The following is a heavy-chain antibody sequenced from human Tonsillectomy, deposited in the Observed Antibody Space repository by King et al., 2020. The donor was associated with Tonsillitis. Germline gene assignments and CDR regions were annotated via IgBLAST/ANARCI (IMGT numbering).Heavy chain of an antibody. CDR3: GRYEGGVFDS. CDR1: GGSFSGGADY. J-gene: IGHJ5*01. CDR2: SYDSDNT. Sequence: VQLQESGPRLVKPSQTLSLTCTVSGGSFSGGADYWSWIRQHPGKGLEWIGYSYDSDNTYYNPSLKSRLTLSIDTSKNQFSLKLGSVTVADTAVYYCGRYEGGVFDSWGHGTLVTVSS. D-gene: IGHD2-15*01. V-gene: IGHV4-31*03.